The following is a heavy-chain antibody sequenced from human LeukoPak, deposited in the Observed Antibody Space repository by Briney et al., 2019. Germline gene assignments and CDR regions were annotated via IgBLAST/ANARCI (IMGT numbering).Heavy chain of an antibody. J-gene: IGHJ5*02. Sequence: ASVKVSCKASGYTFTGYYMHWVRQAPGQGLEWMGWINPNSGGTNYAQKFQGRVTMARDTSISTAYMELSRLRSDDTAVYYCARDLRYSSGRYPNPWGQGTLVTVSS. V-gene: IGHV1-2*02. CDR1: GYTFTGYY. D-gene: IGHD6-19*01. CDR3: ARDLRYSSGRYPNP. CDR2: INPNSGGT.